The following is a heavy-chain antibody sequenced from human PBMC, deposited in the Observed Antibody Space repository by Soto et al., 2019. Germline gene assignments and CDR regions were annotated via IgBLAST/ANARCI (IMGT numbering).Heavy chain of an antibody. Sequence: SETLSLTCAVSGGSISTYYWSWIRQPPGKGLEWIGYTHYSGDTNYNPSLKSRVTISVGTSKNQFSLRLSSVTAADTAVYYCAREGYCSGGICYKQDYAMDVWGQGTTVTVS. D-gene: IGHD2-15*01. CDR1: GGSISTYY. CDR3: AREGYCSGGICYKQDYAMDV. J-gene: IGHJ6*02. V-gene: IGHV4-59*01. CDR2: THYSGDT.